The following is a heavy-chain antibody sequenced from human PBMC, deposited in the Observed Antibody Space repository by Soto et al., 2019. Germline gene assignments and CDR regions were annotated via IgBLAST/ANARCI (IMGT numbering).Heavy chain of an antibody. CDR2: IIPIFGTA. Sequence: QVQLVQSGAEVKKPGSSVKVSCKASGGTFSSYAISWVQQAPGQGLEWMGGIIPIFGTANYAQKFQGRVTITADESTSTAYMELSSLRSEDTAVYYCARRGSGWTYYYYGMDVWGQGTTVTVSS. D-gene: IGHD6-19*01. V-gene: IGHV1-69*01. CDR3: ARRGSGWTYYYYGMDV. J-gene: IGHJ6*02. CDR1: GGTFSSYA.